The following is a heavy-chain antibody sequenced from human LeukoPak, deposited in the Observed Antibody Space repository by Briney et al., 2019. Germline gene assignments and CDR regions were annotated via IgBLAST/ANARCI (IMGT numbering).Heavy chain of an antibody. CDR3: ARAPGLYYMDV. D-gene: IGHD2-21*01. V-gene: IGHV3-7*04. Sequence: PGGSLRLSCAASGFTFSSYGMNWVRQAPGKGLEWVANIKKDGSEKYYVDSVKGRFTISRDNAKNSLNLQMSSLRAEDTAVYYCARAPGLYYMDVWGKGTTVTVSS. CDR1: GFTFSSYG. J-gene: IGHJ6*04. CDR2: IKKDGSEK.